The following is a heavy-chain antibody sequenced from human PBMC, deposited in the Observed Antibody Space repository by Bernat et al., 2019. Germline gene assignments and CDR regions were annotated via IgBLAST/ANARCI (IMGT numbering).Heavy chain of an antibody. J-gene: IGHJ3*02. CDR3: AREWGNDAFDM. V-gene: IGHV4-4*02. CDR1: GDSITDRNW. CDR2: IYHSGIT. Sequence: QVQLQESGPGLVKPSGTLSLTCAVSGDSITDRNWWSWVRQPPGKGLEWIGEIYHSGITNNNPSLKSRFTISVDKSKNQLSLKLSSVTAADTAVYYCAREWGNDAFDMWGQGQWSPSLQ. D-gene: IGHD7-27*01.